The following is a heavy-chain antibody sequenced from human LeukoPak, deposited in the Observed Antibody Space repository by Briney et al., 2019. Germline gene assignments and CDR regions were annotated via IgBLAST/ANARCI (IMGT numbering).Heavy chain of an antibody. CDR3: ASYMVRESFDY. J-gene: IGHJ4*02. CDR1: GFTFSSYA. V-gene: IGHV3-23*01. CDR2: ISGSGGST. D-gene: IGHD3-10*01. Sequence: EGSLRLSCAASGFTFSSYAMSWVRQAPGKGLEWVSAISGSGGSTYYADSVKGRFTISRDNSKSTLYLQMNSLRAEDTAVYYCASYMVRESFDYWGQGTLVTVSS.